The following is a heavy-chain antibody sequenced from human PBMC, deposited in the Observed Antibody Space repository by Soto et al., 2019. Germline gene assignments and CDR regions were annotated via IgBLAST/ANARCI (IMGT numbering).Heavy chain of an antibody. CDR3: ARGVFSKIVVDPQGRLGEPEY. Sequence: SETLSLTCAVSGGSISSSNWWSWVRQPPGKGLEWIGEIYHSGSTNYNPSLKSRVTISVDKSKNQFSLKLSSVTAADTAVYYCARGVFSKIVVDPQGRLGEPEYWGQGTLVTVSS. CDR1: GGSISSSNW. D-gene: IGHD3-22*01. CDR2: IYHSGST. V-gene: IGHV4-4*02. J-gene: IGHJ4*02.